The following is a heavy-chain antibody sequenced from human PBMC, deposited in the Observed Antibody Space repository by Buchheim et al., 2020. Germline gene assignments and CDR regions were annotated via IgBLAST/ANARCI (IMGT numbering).Heavy chain of an antibody. D-gene: IGHD4-23*01. V-gene: IGHV1-69*08. CDR1: GGTFSSYT. CDR3: AREGLRSGLATVVTPMYYFDY. Sequence: QVQLVQSGAEVKKPGSSVKVSCKASGGTFSSYTISWVRQAPGQGLEWMGRIIPILGIANYAQKFQGRVTITADKSTSTAYMELSSLRSEDTAVYYCAREGLRSGLATVVTPMYYFDYWGQGTL. J-gene: IGHJ4*02. CDR2: IIPILGIA.